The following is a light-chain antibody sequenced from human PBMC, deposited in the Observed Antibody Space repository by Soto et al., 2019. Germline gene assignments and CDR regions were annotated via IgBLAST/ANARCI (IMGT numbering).Light chain of an antibody. CDR1: NIGSHS. CDR3: QVWDGSSDHWV. CDR2: EDN. V-gene: IGLV3-21*02. J-gene: IGLJ3*02. Sequence: SYELTQPPSVSVAPGQTASIPCGGANIGSHSVHWYQQRPGQAPVLVAYEDNVRPSEIPERVSGSNSGTTATLTISCVEAGDEADYYCQVWDGSSDHWVFGGGTKVTVL.